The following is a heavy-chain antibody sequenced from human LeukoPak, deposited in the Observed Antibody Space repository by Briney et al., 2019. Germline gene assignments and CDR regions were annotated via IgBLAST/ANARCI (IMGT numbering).Heavy chain of an antibody. CDR1: GGSISSYY. V-gene: IGHV4-59*01. CDR3: ARERIAAAGRGSFDY. CDR2: IYYSGST. Sequence: SETLSLTCTVSGGSISSYYWSWIRQPPGKGLEWIGYIYYSGSTNYNPSLKGRVTISVDTSKNQFSLKLSSVTAADTAVYYCARERIAAAGRGSFDYWGQGTLVTVSS. J-gene: IGHJ4*02. D-gene: IGHD6-13*01.